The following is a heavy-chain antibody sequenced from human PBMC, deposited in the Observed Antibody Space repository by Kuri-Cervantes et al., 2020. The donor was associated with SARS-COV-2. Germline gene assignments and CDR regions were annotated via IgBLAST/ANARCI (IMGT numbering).Heavy chain of an antibody. CDR1: GFTFSSYG. V-gene: IGHV3-30*03. J-gene: IGHJ4*02. CDR2: ISYDGSNK. CDR3: AREDSGSYPDY. Sequence: GGSLRLSCAASGFTFSSYGMHWVRQAPGKGLEWVAVISYDGSNKYYADSVKGRFTISRDNSKNTLYLQMNSLRAEDTAVYYCAREDSGSYPDYWGQGTLVTVSS. D-gene: IGHD1-26*01.